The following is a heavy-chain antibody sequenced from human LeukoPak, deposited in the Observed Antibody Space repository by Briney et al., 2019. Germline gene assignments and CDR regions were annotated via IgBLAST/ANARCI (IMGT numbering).Heavy chain of an antibody. V-gene: IGHV3-30*18. CDR1: GFTFSSYG. CDR3: AKDRGYFDWLLNF. CDR2: ISYDGSNK. Sequence: GGSLRLSCAAYGFTFSSYGMHWVRQAPGKGLEWVAVISYDGSNKYYADSVRGRFTISRDNSKNTLYLQMNSLRAEDTAVYYCAKDRGYFDWLLNFWGQGTLVTVSS. J-gene: IGHJ4*02. D-gene: IGHD3-9*01.